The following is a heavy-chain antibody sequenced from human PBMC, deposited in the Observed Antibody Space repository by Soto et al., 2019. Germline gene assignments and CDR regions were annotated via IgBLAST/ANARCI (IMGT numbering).Heavy chain of an antibody. Sequence: ASVKVSCKASGYTFTSYGISWVRQAPGQGLEWMGWISAYNGNTNYAQKLQGRVTITTDTSTSTAYMELRSLRSDDTAVYYCARDDSSGYSSLIWGQGTLVTVSS. CDR2: ISAYNGNT. CDR3: ARDDSSGYSSLI. D-gene: IGHD3-22*01. V-gene: IGHV1-18*01. CDR1: GYTFTSYG. J-gene: IGHJ4*02.